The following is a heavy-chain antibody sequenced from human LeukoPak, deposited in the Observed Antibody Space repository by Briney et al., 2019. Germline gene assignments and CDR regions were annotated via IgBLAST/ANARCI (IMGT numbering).Heavy chain of an antibody. J-gene: IGHJ3*01. D-gene: IGHD6-13*01. Sequence: GGSLRLSCAASGFTFSSYGMHWVRQAPGKGLEWVAFIRYDGSNKYYADSVKGRFTLSRDNSKNTLYLQMNDLRVEDTAVYYCARDFSAGALLFDFWGQGTMVTVSS. V-gene: IGHV3-30*02. CDR3: ARDFSAGALLFDF. CDR2: IRYDGSNK. CDR1: GFTFSSYG.